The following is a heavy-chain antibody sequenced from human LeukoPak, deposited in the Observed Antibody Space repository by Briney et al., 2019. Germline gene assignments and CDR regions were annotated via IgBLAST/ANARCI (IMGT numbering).Heavy chain of an antibody. J-gene: IGHJ5*02. D-gene: IGHD2-8*02. CDR1: GGTFSSYA. CDR2: IIPILGIA. CDR3: ARVWSFWFDP. V-gene: IGHV1-69*04. Sequence: GSSVKVSCKASGGTFSSYAISWVRQAPGQGLEWMGRIIPILGIANYAQKFQGRVTITADKSPSTASMQLSSLRSEDTAVYYCARVWSFWFDPWGEGTLVTASS.